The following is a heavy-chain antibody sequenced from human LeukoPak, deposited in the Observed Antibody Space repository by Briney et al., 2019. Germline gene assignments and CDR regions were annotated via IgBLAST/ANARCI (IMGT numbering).Heavy chain of an antibody. J-gene: IGHJ4*02. D-gene: IGHD3-10*01. CDR1: GYTFTSYD. CDR3: ARETDGSGNFDY. CDR2: MNPNSGNT. V-gene: IGHV1-8*01. Sequence: ASVKVSCKASGYTFTSYDINWVRQATGQGLEWMGWMNPNSGNTGYAQKFQGRVTMTRNTSISTAYMELSSLRSEDTAVYYCARETDGSGNFDYWGQGTRVTVSS.